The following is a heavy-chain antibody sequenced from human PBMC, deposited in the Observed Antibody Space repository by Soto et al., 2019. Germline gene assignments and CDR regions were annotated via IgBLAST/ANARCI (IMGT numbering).Heavy chain of an antibody. D-gene: IGHD1-26*01. V-gene: IGHV3-15*07. CDR1: GFRFNNAW. J-gene: IGHJ4*02. CDR3: TTGSGY. Sequence: GGSLRLSCAASGFRFNNAWMNWVRQAPGKGLEWVGRIKTKTEGGTIDYAAPVKGRFTISRDDSKNTLYLQMNSLKTEDTAVYYCTTGSGYWGQGTLVTVSS. CDR2: IKTKTEGGTI.